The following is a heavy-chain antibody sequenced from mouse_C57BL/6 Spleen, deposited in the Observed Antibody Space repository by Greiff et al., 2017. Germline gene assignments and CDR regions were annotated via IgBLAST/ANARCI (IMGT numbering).Heavy chain of an antibody. Sequence: VQLQQSGAELVRPGASVKLSCTASGFNIKDDYMHWVKQRTEQGLEWIGWLDPENGDTEYASKFQGKATITADTPSNTAYLQLSSLTSEDTSVYDCTSRYFDYWGQGTTLTVSS. CDR2: LDPENGDT. V-gene: IGHV14-4*01. CDR1: GFNIKDDY. J-gene: IGHJ2*01. CDR3: TSRYFDY.